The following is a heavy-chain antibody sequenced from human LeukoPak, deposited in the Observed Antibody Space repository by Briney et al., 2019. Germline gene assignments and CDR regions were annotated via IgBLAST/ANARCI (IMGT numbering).Heavy chain of an antibody. CDR1: GYTLTELS. CDR2: FDPEVGET. CDR3: ASLAYSSSTDAFDI. J-gene: IGHJ3*02. V-gene: IGHV1-24*01. D-gene: IGHD6-13*01. Sequence: GASVKVSCKVSGYTLTELSMHWVRQAPGKGLEWMGGFDPEVGETIYAQKFRGRVTMTEDTSPDTAYMELSSLRSEDTAVYYCASLAYSSSTDAFDIWGQGTMVTVSS.